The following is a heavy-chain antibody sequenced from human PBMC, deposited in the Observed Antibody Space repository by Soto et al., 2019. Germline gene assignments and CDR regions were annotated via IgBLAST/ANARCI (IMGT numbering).Heavy chain of an antibody. Sequence: GPSVKVSCKASGYTFTSYGISWVRQAPGQGLEWMGWISAYNGNTNYAQKLQGRVTMTTDTSTSTAYMELRSLRSDDTAVYYCARDLVYSSSWYWEGSFGYWGQGTLVTVSS. CDR2: ISAYNGNT. V-gene: IGHV1-18*04. J-gene: IGHJ4*02. D-gene: IGHD6-13*01. CDR1: GYTFTSYG. CDR3: ARDLVYSSSWYWEGSFGY.